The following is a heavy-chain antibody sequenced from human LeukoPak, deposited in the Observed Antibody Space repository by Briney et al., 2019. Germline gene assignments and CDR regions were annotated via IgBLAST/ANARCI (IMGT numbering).Heavy chain of an antibody. CDR1: GFTFSNYN. D-gene: IGHD6-19*01. V-gene: IGHV3-21*01. CDR2: ISSHSGYK. J-gene: IGHJ4*02. CDR3: ARDDEEDLAVAGTIDC. Sequence: PGGSLTLSCAASGFTFSNYNMNWVRQAPGKGLEWVASISSHSGYKYYADSVKGRFTISRDNAKNSLYLQMNSLRAEDTAVYYCARDDEEDLAVAGTIDCWGQGTLVTVSS.